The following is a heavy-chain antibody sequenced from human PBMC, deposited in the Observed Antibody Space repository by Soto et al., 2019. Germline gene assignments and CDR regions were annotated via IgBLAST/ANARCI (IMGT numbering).Heavy chain of an antibody. CDR1: GGSFSGYY. Sequence: QVQLQQWGAGLLKPSETLSLTCAVYGGSFSGYYWSWIRQPPGKGLEWIGEINHSGSTNYNPSLKSRVTISVDTSKNQFSLKLSSVTAADTAVYYCARDGVGYSYGYLYYYYMDVWGKGTTVTVSS. CDR3: ARDGVGYSYGYLYYYYMDV. V-gene: IGHV4-34*01. D-gene: IGHD5-18*01. CDR2: INHSGST. J-gene: IGHJ6*03.